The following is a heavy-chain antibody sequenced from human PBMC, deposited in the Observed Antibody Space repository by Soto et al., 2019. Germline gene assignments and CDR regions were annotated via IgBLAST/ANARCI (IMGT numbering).Heavy chain of an antibody. D-gene: IGHD2-15*01. J-gene: IGHJ6*02. CDR1: GFTFSSYG. CDR3: ARDLSRDIYYYYGMDV. V-gene: IGHV3-33*01. Sequence: GGSLRLSCAASGFTFSSYGMHWVRQAPGKGLEWVAVIWYDGSNKYYADSVKGRFTISRDNSKNTLYLQMNSLRAEDTAVYYCARDLSRDIYYYYGMDVWGQGTTVTVSS. CDR2: IWYDGSNK.